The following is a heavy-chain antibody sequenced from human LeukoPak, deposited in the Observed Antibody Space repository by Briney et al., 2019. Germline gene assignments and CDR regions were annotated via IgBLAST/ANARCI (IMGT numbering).Heavy chain of an antibody. V-gene: IGHV1-2*02. Sequence: ASVKVSFKASGYTFTVYYMHWVRQAPGQGLEWMGRINPNSFYTKYAQNFLARVIMTRNTSIDTAYMALSRLRPDGTAVYYCAGVRSEKPRSNITVVRGVNRPNAFDLWGQGTMVTVSS. CDR2: INPNSFYT. D-gene: IGHD3-10*01. CDR3: AGVRSEKPRSNITVVRGVNRPNAFDL. CDR1: GYTFTVYY. J-gene: IGHJ3*01.